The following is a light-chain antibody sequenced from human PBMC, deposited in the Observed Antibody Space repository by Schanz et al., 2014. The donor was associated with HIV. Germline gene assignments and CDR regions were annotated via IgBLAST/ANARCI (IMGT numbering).Light chain of an antibody. J-gene: IGKJ4*01. CDR2: DAS. CDR3: QYFGNSGGT. V-gene: IGKV3-20*01. Sequence: ETVLTQSPGTLSLSPGERATLSCRASQSVSSSYLAWYQHKPGQSPRLLIYDASSRATGIPDRFSGSGSGTDFTLTIIRLEPEDFAVYYCQYFGNSGGTFGGGTKVEIK. CDR1: QSVSSSY.